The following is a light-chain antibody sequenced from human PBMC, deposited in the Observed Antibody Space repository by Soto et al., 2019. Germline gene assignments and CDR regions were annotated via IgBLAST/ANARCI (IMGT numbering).Light chain of an antibody. V-gene: IGKV1-39*01. CDR1: QSISSY. Sequence: SSLSASVGDRVTITCRASQSISSYLNWYQQKPGNAPKLLIYAASSLQSGVPSRFSGSGSGTDFTLTISSLQPEDFATYYCQQIYSTPLTFGQGTRMDIE. J-gene: IGKJ1*01. CDR2: AAS. CDR3: QQIYSTPLT.